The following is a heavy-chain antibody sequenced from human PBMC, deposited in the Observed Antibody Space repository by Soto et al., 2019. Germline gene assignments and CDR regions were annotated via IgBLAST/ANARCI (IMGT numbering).Heavy chain of an antibody. D-gene: IGHD3-10*01. V-gene: IGHV1-8*01. CDR3: ARVMVTRDYGSGSYQKSYYYYGMDV. J-gene: IGHJ6*02. CDR2: MNPNSGNT. Sequence: ASVKVSCKASGYTFTSYDINWVRQATGQGLEWMGWMNPNSGNTGYAQKFQGRVTMTTNTSTSTAYMELSSLRSDDTAVYYCARVMVTRDYGSGSYQKSYYYYGMDVWGQGTTVTVSS. CDR1: GYTFTSYD.